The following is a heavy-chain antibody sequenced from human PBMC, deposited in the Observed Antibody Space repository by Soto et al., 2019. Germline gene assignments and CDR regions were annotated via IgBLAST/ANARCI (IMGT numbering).Heavy chain of an antibody. J-gene: IGHJ2*01. CDR1: GFTFSSYS. CDR2: ISSSSSYI. D-gene: IGHD6-19*01. CDR3: ARDSSRYEQWLVGYFDL. Sequence: GGSLRLSCAASGFTFSSYSMNWVRQAPGKGLEWVSSISSSSSYIYYADSVKGRFTISRDNAKNSLYLQMNSLRAEDTAVYYCARDSSRYEQWLVGYFDLWGRGTLVTVSS. V-gene: IGHV3-21*01.